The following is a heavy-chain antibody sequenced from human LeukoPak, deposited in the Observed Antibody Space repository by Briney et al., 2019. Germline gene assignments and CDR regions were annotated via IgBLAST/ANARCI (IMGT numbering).Heavy chain of an antibody. CDR1: GGSISSGGYS. CDR3: AKTVAGYWYFDL. Sequence: SETLSLTCAVSGGSISSGGYSWSWIRQPPGKGLEWIGYIYHSGSTNYNPSLKSRLTISVDTSKDQFSLKLSSVTAADTAVYYCAKTVAGYWYFDLWGRGTLVTVSS. CDR2: IYHSGST. V-gene: IGHV4-30-2*01. J-gene: IGHJ2*01. D-gene: IGHD6-19*01.